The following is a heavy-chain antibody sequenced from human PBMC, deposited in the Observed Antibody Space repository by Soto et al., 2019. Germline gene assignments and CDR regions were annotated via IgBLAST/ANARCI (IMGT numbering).Heavy chain of an antibody. V-gene: IGHV3-23*01. D-gene: IGHD3-10*01. CDR1: GVAFSFYS. CDR3: AKVLSKNYYYPFDF. J-gene: IGHJ4*02. Sequence: EVALLESGGGLVQPGGSLRLSCEVSGVAFSFYSMSWVRQAPGKGLEWVASISGNGATTYYAASGKGRFTISRDNAKKTLFLQLNRLSAEDTATYYCAKVLSKNYYYPFDFWGQGTQVTVSS. CDR2: ISGNGATT.